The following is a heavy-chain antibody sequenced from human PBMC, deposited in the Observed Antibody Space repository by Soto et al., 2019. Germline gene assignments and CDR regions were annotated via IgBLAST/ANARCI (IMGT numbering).Heavy chain of an antibody. Sequence: QVQLVQSGADVQRPGSSVRVSCKASGDTFNFYSINWVRQAPGLGLQWMGRINPILSMSSYAPRFQGRVTMTADKSTSTAYMELSSLRSEDTAMYYCATSYGSGYRAFDSWGQGALVTVSS. CDR2: INPILSMS. V-gene: IGHV1-69*02. CDR1: GDTFNFYS. D-gene: IGHD3-10*01. J-gene: IGHJ4*02. CDR3: ATSYGSGYRAFDS.